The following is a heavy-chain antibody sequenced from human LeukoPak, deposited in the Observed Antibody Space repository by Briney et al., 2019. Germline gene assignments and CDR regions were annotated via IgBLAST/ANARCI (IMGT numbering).Heavy chain of an antibody. Sequence: EGSLRLSCAASGFTFNRYWMHWVRQAPGEGPVWVAHILNDGGSTIYADSVKGRFTISRDNANNTLSLQMNSLRAEDTAVYYCVRHNYGYDYWGQGTPVTVSS. D-gene: IGHD5-18*01. CDR3: VRHNYGYDY. CDR1: GFTFNRYW. J-gene: IGHJ4*02. V-gene: IGHV3-74*01. CDR2: ILNDGGST.